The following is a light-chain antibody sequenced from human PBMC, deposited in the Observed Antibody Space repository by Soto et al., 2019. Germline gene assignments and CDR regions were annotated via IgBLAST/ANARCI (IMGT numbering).Light chain of an antibody. V-gene: IGKV1-5*03. CDR2: KAS. CDR1: QSINTW. CDR3: QQYNSHSSYT. Sequence: DIQMTQSPSTLSASVGDRVTITCRASQSINTWLAWYQQKPGKAPKLLIYKASSLGSGVPSRFSGCGSGTEFTLTISSLQPDDFAIYYCQQYNSHSSYTLGQGTKLEIK. J-gene: IGKJ2*01.